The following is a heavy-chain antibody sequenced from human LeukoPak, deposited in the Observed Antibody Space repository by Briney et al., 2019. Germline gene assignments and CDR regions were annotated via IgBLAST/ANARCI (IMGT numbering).Heavy chain of an antibody. D-gene: IGHD6-6*01. CDR3: ARKYTSSSGIDY. CDR2: INPNSGGT. V-gene: IGHV1-2*02. Sequence: ASVKVPCKASGYTFTGYYMHWVRQAPGQGLEWMGWINPNSGGTNYAQKFQGRVTMTRDTSISTAYMELSRLTSDDTAVYYCARKYTSSSGIDYWGQGTLVTVSS. CDR1: GYTFTGYY. J-gene: IGHJ4*02.